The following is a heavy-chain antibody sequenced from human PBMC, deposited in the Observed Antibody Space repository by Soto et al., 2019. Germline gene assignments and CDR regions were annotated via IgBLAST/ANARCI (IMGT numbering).Heavy chain of an antibody. CDR3: ARLVVVVAGHQANWFDP. V-gene: IGHV1-46*01. CDR1: GYTFTSYY. D-gene: IGHD2-15*01. CDR2: INPSGGST. Sequence: ASVKVSCKASGYTFTSYYMHWVRQAPGQGLEWMGIINPSGGSTSHAQKFQGRVTMTRDTSTSTVYMELSSLRSEDTAVYYCARLVVVVAGHQANWFDPWGQGTLVTVSS. J-gene: IGHJ5*02.